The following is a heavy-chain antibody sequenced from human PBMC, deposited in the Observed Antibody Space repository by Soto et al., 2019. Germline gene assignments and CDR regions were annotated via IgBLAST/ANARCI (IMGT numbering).Heavy chain of an antibody. V-gene: IGHV3-74*01. CDR3: ARGLFGPDV. J-gene: IGHJ6*04. CDR2: IDNAGTDS. D-gene: IGHD3-10*02. CDR1: GFTLSGRS. Sequence: EVQLVESGGGLVQPGGSLRLSGAASGFTLSGRSMHWVRQAPGKGLVWVSGIDNAGTDSTYADSVKGRFTSSRDNAKNMLYLQMNSLRVEDTAVYYCARGLFGPDVWGKGTTVTVSS.